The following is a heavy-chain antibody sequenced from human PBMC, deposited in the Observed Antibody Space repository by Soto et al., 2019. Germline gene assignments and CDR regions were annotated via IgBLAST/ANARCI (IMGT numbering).Heavy chain of an antibody. V-gene: IGHV4-59*01. CDR3: AGPRRVHLDY. CDR1: SGSISSNY. CDR2: IYYSGST. J-gene: IGHJ4*02. Sequence: QVQLQESGPGLVKPSETLSLTCTVSSGSISSNYWSWIRQPPGKGLEWIGNIYYSGSTNYTPSLSRRVPISLDPSKNQVSLMLSSVTAADAAVYYCAGPRRVHLDYWGQGTLVTVSS. D-gene: IGHD1-1*01.